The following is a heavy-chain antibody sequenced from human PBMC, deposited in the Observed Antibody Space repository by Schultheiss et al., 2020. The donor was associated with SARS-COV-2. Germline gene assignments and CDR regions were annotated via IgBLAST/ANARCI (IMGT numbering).Heavy chain of an antibody. J-gene: IGHJ6*02. D-gene: IGHD5-18*01. CDR1: GFTFSSYW. CDR2: IKQDGSEK. CDR3: ARPVQPYYYYYGMDV. Sequence: SCAASGFTFSSYWMSWVRQAPGKGLEWVANIKQDGSEKYYVDSVKGRFTISRDNAKNSLYLQMNSLRAEDTAVYYCARPVQPYYYYYGMDVWGQGTTVTVSS. V-gene: IGHV3-7*04.